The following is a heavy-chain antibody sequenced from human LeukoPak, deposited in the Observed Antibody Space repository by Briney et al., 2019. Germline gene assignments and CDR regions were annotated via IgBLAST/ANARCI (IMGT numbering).Heavy chain of an antibody. D-gene: IGHD6-13*01. CDR1: GFTFSSYS. CDR2: ISSSSSYI. CDR3: ARAAGYSSSWYFDYYYYYMDV. J-gene: IGHJ6*03. V-gene: IGHV3-21*01. Sequence: GGSLRLSCAASGFTFSSYSMNWVRQAPGKGLEWVSSISSSSSYIYYADSVKGRFTISRDNAKNSLYLQMNSLRAEDTAVYYCARAAGYSSSWYFDYYYYYMDVWGKGTTVTISS.